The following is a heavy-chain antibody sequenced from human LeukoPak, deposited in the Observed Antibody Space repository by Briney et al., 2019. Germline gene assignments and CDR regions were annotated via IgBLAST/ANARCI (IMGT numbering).Heavy chain of an antibody. CDR1: GGTFSSYA. J-gene: IGHJ4*02. CDR2: IIPIFGTA. V-gene: IGHV1-69*05. Sequence: SVKVSCKASGGTFSSYAISWVRQAPGQGLEWMGGIIPIFGTANYAQKFQGRVTMTRNTSISTAYMELSSLRSEDTAVYYCARGVHTMVRGVFPADYWGQGTLVTVSS. D-gene: IGHD3-10*01. CDR3: ARGVHTMVRGVFPADY.